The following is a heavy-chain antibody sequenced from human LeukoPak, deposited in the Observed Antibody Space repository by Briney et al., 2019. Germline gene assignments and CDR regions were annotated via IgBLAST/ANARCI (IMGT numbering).Heavy chain of an antibody. J-gene: IGHJ4*02. D-gene: IGHD3-3*01. V-gene: IGHV3-73*01. CDR1: GFTFSDSA. CDR2: IRSKANSYAT. CDR3: TRRTKDTIFGVAPFDY. Sequence: QPGGSLKLSCGASGFTFSDSAMHWVRQASGKGREWVGRIRSKANSYATAYAASVKGRFTISRDDSKNTAYLQMNSLKTEDTAVYYCTRRTKDTIFGVAPFDYWGQGTLVTVSS.